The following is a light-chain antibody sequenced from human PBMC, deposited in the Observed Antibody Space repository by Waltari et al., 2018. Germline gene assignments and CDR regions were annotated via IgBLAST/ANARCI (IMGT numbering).Light chain of an antibody. J-gene: IGLJ1*01. CDR3: QVWDSYWHHYV. Sequence: YVLTQPPSVSVAPGKTATITCGEDNIETKSVHWYQQTPGQAPILIMFYDSERPSGIPERFSGSNSGNPATLTISRVEAGDEADYYCQVWDSYWHHYVFGTGTKVTVL. CDR1: NIETKS. CDR2: YDS. V-gene: IGLV3-21*04.